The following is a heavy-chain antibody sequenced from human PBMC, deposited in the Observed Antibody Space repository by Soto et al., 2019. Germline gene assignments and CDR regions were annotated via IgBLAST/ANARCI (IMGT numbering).Heavy chain of an antibody. Sequence: EVQLLESGGGLLQLGGSLRLSCAASGFTFGSYAMNWVRQAPGKGLEWVSVISGSGGSTYYADPVKGRFTISRVNSKNTLYLQMNSLRAEDTAVYYCARRSSSWYFDYWGQGTLVTVSS. CDR1: GFTFGSYA. D-gene: IGHD6-13*01. CDR3: ARRSSSWYFDY. J-gene: IGHJ4*02. V-gene: IGHV3-23*01. CDR2: ISGSGGST.